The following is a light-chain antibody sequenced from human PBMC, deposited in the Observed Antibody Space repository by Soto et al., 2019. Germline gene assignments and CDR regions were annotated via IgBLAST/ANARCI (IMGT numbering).Light chain of an antibody. Sequence: EIVLTHSPGTLSLSPCEGATLSFSASQSVGSSYLAWYQHIPGQAPRLLIYGASTRATDIPDRFSGSGSGTDFTLTISSLEPEDFGVYYCQQYGSSPDYSFGQGTRLEIK. J-gene: IGKJ5*01. CDR2: GAS. CDR3: QQYGSSPDYS. V-gene: IGKV3-20*01. CDR1: QSVGSSY.